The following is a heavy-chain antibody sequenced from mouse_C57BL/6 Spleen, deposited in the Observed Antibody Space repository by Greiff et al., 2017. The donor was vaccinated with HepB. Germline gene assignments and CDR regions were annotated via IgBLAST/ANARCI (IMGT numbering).Heavy chain of an antibody. CDR2: INPGSGGT. CDR3: ARSLYYSNPFAY. J-gene: IGHJ3*01. D-gene: IGHD2-5*01. V-gene: IGHV1-54*01. CDR1: GYAFTNYL. Sequence: QVQLQQSGAELVRPGTSVKVSCKASGYAFTNYLIEWVKQRPGQGLEWIGVINPGSGGTNYNEKFKGKATLTADKSSSTAYMQLRSLTSEDSAVYFCARSLYYSNPFAYWGQGTLVTVSA.